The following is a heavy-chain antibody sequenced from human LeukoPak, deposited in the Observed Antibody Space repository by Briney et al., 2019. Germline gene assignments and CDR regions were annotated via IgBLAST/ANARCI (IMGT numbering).Heavy chain of an antibody. CDR3: ARDSTSITMVRGAQNNFDY. V-gene: IGHV1-2*02. CDR1: GYTFTGYY. CDR2: INPNSGGT. Sequence: GASVTVSCKASGYTFTGYYMHWVRQAPGQGLEWMGWINPNSGGTNYAQNFQGRVTMTRGTSISTAYMELSRLRSDDTAVYYCARDSTSITMVRGAQNNFDYWGQGTLVTVSS. J-gene: IGHJ4*02. D-gene: IGHD3-10*01.